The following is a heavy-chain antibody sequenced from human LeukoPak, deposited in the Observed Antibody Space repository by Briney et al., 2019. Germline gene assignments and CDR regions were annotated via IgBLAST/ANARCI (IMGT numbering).Heavy chain of an antibody. CDR2: IIPILGIA. CDR3: ARAAPGYCSGGSCYSYCYYGMDV. J-gene: IGHJ6*02. V-gene: IGHV1-69*04. Sequence: SLKVSCTASGGTFSSYAISWVRQAPGQGLEWMGSIIPILGIANYAQKFQGRVTITADKSTSTAYMELSSLRSEDTAVYYCARAAPGYCSGGSCYSYCYYGMDVWGQGTTVTVSS. CDR1: GGTFSSYA. D-gene: IGHD2-15*01.